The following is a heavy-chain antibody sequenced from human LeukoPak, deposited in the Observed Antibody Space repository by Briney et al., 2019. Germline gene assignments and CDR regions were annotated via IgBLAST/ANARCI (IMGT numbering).Heavy chain of an antibody. Sequence: GGSLRLSCAASGLTFSSYWMSWVRQAPGKGLEWVANIKQDGSEKYYVDSVKGRFTISRDNAKNSLYLQMNSLRAEDTAVYYCAREHIVAGVVYYYYGMDVWGQGTTVTVSS. V-gene: IGHV3-7*01. CDR2: IKQDGSEK. CDR1: GLTFSSYW. CDR3: AREHIVAGVVYYYYGMDV. J-gene: IGHJ6*02. D-gene: IGHD5-12*01.